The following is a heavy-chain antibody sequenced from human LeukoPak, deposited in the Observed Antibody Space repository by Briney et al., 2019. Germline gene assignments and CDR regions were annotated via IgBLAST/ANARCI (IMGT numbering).Heavy chain of an antibody. V-gene: IGHV3-30*03. J-gene: IGHJ4*02. D-gene: IGHD3-10*01. Sequence: GGSLRLSCAASGFSFNSYAMHWVRQAPGKGLEWVAVISYDGNDKKYGDSLRGRFTISRDNSKNTLYLQMNSLRDDDTAVYYCARDHDLLLRGRIDYWGQGTPVTVSS. CDR1: GFSFNSYA. CDR3: ARDHDLLLRGRIDY. CDR2: ISYDGNDK.